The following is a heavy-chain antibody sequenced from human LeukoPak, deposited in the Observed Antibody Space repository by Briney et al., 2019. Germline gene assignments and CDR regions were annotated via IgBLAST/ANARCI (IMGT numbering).Heavy chain of an antibody. J-gene: IGHJ6*02. CDR2: IYHSGST. V-gene: IGHV4-4*02. CDR3: AKGIVGAFHGMDV. Sequence: PSETLSLTCAVSGGSISSSNWWSWVRQPPGKGLEWIGEIYHSGSTNYNPSLKSRVTISVDKSKNQFSLKLSSVTAADTAVYYCAKGIVGAFHGMDVWGQGTTVTVSS. D-gene: IGHD1-26*01. CDR1: GGSISSSNW.